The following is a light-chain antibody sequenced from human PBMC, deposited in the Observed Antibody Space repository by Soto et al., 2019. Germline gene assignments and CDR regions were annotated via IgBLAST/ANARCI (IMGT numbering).Light chain of an antibody. CDR2: DAS. V-gene: IGKV3-11*01. CDR1: QSVSSY. J-gene: IGKJ2*01. CDR3: QQRSNWPPYT. Sequence: EIVLTQSPATLSLSPGERATLSCRASQSVSSYLAWYQQKHGQAPRLLIYDASNRATGIPARFSGSGSGTDFTLTISSLEPEDVAVYYCQQRSNWPPYTFGQGTKLEIK.